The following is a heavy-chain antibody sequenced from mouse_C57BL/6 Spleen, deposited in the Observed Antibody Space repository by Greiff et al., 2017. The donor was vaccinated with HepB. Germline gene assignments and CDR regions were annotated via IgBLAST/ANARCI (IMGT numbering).Heavy chain of an antibody. J-gene: IGHJ4*01. V-gene: IGHV1-50*01. CDR3: ARRITTVVASYYAMDD. CDR1: GYTFTSYW. D-gene: IGHD1-1*01. CDR2: IDPSDSYT. Sequence: QVQLQQPGAELVKPGASVKLSCKASGYTFTSYWMQWVKQRPGQGLEWIGEIDPSDSYTNYNQKFKGKATLTVDTSSSTAYMQLSSLTSEDSAVYYCARRITTVVASYYAMDDWGQGTSVTVSS.